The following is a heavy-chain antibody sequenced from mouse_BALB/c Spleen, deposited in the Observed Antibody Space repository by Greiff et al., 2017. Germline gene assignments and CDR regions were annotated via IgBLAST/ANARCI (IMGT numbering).Heavy chain of an antibody. D-gene: IGHD1-3*01. V-gene: IGHV5-6-4*01. CDR2: ISSGGSYT. J-gene: IGHJ3*01. CDR1: GFTFSSYT. Sequence: EVQLVESGGGLVKPGGSLKLSCAASGFTFSSYTMSWVRQTPVKRLEWVATISSGGSYTYYPDSVKGRFTISRDNAKNTLYLQMSSLKSEDTAMYYCTRDDNYWFAYWGQGTLVTVSA. CDR3: TRDDNYWFAY.